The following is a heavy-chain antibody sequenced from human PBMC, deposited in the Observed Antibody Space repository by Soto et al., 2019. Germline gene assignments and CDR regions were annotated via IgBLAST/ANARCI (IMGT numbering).Heavy chain of an antibody. Sequence: SVKVSCKASGGTFSSYAISWVRQAPGQGLEWMGGIIPIFGTANYAQKFQGRVTITADESTSTAYMELSSLRSEDTAVYYCARMGLRYFDWSSNYYYYGMDVWGQGTTVTVSS. J-gene: IGHJ6*02. CDR1: GGTFSSYA. V-gene: IGHV1-69*13. CDR2: IIPIFGTA. D-gene: IGHD3-9*01. CDR3: ARMGLRYFDWSSNYYYYGMDV.